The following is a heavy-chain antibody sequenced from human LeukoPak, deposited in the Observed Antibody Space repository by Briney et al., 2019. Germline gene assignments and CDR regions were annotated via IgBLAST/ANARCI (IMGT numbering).Heavy chain of an antibody. Sequence: VASVKVSCKASGYTFTSYGISWVRQAPGQGLEWMGGFDPEENKRIYAQKFKGRVTMTEDTSTDTAYMELSSLRFEDTAVYFCAKGPPGSDNDWYFDLWGRGTLVTVSS. CDR1: GYTFTSYG. D-gene: IGHD6-19*01. V-gene: IGHV1-24*01. J-gene: IGHJ2*01. CDR3: AKGPPGSDNDWYFDL. CDR2: FDPEENKR.